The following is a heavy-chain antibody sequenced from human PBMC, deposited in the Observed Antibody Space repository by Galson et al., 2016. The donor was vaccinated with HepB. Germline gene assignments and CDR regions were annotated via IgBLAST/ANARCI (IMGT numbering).Heavy chain of an antibody. J-gene: IGHJ4*02. D-gene: IGHD4-17*01. CDR1: GYTFTSYD. V-gene: IGHV1-8*01. CDR2: TNVNSGNT. Sequence: QSGAEVKQPGASVKVTCKASGYTFTSYDINWVRQATGQGLEWMGWTNVNSGNTGYAQKFQGRVTMTRNTPISTAYLELSSLRSEDTAVYYCVRGRYGDYDGGFDYWGQGTLVTVSS. CDR3: VRGRYGDYDGGFDY.